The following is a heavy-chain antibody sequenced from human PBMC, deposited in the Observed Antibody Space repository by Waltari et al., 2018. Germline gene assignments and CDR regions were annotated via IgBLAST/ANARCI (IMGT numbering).Heavy chain of an antibody. V-gene: IGHV3-11*06. CDR2: IGANGHK. CDR3: ARGLLNAYTFDF. CDR1: GFSFSYYY. Sequence: QVQVEESGGDLVEPGGSLRLSCEASGFSFSYYYMSWFRQAPGKGLELVSYIGANGHKINADSVKGRFTISRDNAKNSLYLQMNSLTVEDSAVYFCARGLLNAYTFDFWGQGTLVTVSS. J-gene: IGHJ4*02. D-gene: IGHD2-15*01.